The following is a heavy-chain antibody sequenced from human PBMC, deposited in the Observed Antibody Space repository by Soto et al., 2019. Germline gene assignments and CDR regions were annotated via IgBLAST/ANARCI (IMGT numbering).Heavy chain of an antibody. CDR3: ARVAY. CDR2: ISSASSET. CDR1: GFTFSRGS. Sequence: PGESLKISCEASGFTFSRGSMNWVRQVPGKGLEWAASISSASSETWYADSAKGRFIISRDNAQNSLFLQMNTLRPEDSAIYYCARVAYWGPGTQVTVSS. V-gene: IGHV3-21*01. J-gene: IGHJ4*02.